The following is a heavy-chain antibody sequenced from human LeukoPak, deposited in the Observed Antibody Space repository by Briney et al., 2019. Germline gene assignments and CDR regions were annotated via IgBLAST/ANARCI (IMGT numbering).Heavy chain of an antibody. D-gene: IGHD2-15*01. V-gene: IGHV3-23*01. CDR2: ISGSGGST. CDR1: GFILTSYA. J-gene: IGHJ4*02. CDR3: AKDSAACGYCGGGSCSLCGFDY. Sequence: GGSLRLSCPASGFILTSYAMSWVRQAPGKGLEWVAGISGSGGSTHYAASVKGRFTISKDNSDTLYLQMNSLSAEDTAVYYCAKDSAACGYCGGGSCSLCGFDYWGQGTLVTVSS.